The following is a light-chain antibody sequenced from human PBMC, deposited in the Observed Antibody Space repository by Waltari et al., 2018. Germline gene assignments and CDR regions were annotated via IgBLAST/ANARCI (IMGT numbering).Light chain of an antibody. V-gene: IGLV1-51*02. CDR3: CTWDSSLSGAG. CDR1: SSNIGNNY. J-gene: IGLJ7*01. CDR2: EDS. Sequence: QSVLTQPPSVSAAPGQRVTISCSGGSSNIGNNYVSWYRQFPGTAPKLLIYEDSRRPSGIPGRFSGSKSGTAATLDISGLQAGDEAVYYCCTWDSSLSGAGFGGGTHLTVL.